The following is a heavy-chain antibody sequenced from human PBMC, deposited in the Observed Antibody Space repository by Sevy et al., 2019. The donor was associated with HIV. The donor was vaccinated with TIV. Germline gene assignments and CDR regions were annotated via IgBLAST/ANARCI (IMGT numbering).Heavy chain of an antibody. CDR1: GFTFSNYW. J-gene: IGHJ3*02. D-gene: IGHD6-19*01. Sequence: GGSLRLSCAVSGFTFSNYWMSWVRQAPGKGLEWVANINEDRSEKYYVGSVKGRFTISRDNARNSLYLEMNNLRTEDTAVYYCASSVNSGWSGAFDIRGQGTMVTVSS. V-gene: IGHV3-7*01. CDR2: INEDRSEK. CDR3: ASSVNSGWSGAFDI.